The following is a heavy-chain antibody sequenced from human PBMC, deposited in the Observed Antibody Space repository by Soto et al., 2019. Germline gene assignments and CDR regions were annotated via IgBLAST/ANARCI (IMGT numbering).Heavy chain of an antibody. V-gene: IGHV3-7*03. Sequence: GGSLRLSCAAYGFTFSSYWMSWVRQAPGKGLEWVANIKQDGSEKYYVDSVKGRFTISRDNAKNSLYLQMNSLRAEDTAVYYCARDHRSIVVVVAGNIWGQGTLVTVSS. D-gene: IGHD2-15*01. CDR1: GFTFSSYW. J-gene: IGHJ4*02. CDR3: ARDHRSIVVVVAGNI. CDR2: IKQDGSEK.